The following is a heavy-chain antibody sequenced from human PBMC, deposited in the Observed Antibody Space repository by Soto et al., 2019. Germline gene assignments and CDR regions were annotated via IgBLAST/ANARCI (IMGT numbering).Heavy chain of an antibody. CDR2: IYYSGTT. Sequence: SETLSLTCAVSGGSISSGGYSWSWIRQPPGKGLEWIGYIYYSGTTNYNPSLKSRVTISVDTSKNQFSLKLSSVTAADTAIYYCARRYGYAFDIWGQGTMVTVSS. CDR1: GGSISSGGYS. V-gene: IGHV4-61*08. J-gene: IGHJ3*02. D-gene: IGHD5-18*01. CDR3: ARRYGYAFDI.